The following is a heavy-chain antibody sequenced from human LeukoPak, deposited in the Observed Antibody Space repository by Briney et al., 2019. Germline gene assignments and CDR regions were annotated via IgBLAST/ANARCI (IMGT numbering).Heavy chain of an antibody. CDR2: IWYDGSNK. J-gene: IGHJ4*02. CDR1: GFTFSSYG. Sequence: GGSLRLSCAASGFTFSSYGMHWVRQAPVKGLKWVKVIWYDGSNKYYADSVKGRFTISRDNSKNTLYLQMNSLRAEDTAVYYCARDKGIAVAGTFDYWGQGTLVTVSS. V-gene: IGHV3-33*01. D-gene: IGHD6-19*01. CDR3: ARDKGIAVAGTFDY.